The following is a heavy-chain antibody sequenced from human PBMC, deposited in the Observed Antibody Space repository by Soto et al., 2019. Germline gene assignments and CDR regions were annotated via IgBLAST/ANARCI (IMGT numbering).Heavy chain of an antibody. J-gene: IGHJ4*02. CDR2: INAGDGVT. D-gene: IGHD3-10*01. CDR1: GYTFTSYA. V-gene: IGHV1-3*01. Sequence: QVQLVQSGAEVQKPGASVKVSCKASGYTFTSYAIHWVRQAPGQRLEWMGWINAGDGVTKYSQKFRGRVTITWDTSASTAYMGLSSLRSEDTAVFYGSGGDAGTDFDYWGQGTLVTVSS. CDR3: SGGDAGTDFDY.